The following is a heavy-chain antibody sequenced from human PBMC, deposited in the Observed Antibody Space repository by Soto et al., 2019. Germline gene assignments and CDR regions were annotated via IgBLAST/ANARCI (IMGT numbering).Heavy chain of an antibody. D-gene: IGHD2-2*01. Sequence: GSLRLSCAASGFTFSSYSMHWVRQAPGKGLEWVAVISYDGSNKYYADSVKGRFTISRDNSKNTLYLQMNSLRAEDTAVYYCARDPEDIVVVPAANALYYYYYYGMDVWGQGTTVTVSS. CDR3: ARDPEDIVVVPAANALYYYYYYGMDV. V-gene: IGHV3-30-3*01. CDR2: ISYDGSNK. CDR1: GFTFSSYS. J-gene: IGHJ6*02.